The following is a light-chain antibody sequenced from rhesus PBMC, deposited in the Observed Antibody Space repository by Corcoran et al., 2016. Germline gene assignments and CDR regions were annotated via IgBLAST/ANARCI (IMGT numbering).Light chain of an antibody. CDR2: LPS. CDR3: LQSIQLPLT. CDR1: QSLLHSNGDTY. J-gene: IGKJ4*01. V-gene: IGKV2-91*01. Sequence: DIVMTQTPLSLPVTPGEPASISCRSSQSLLHSNGDTYLFWYLQKPGQFPLLLIYLPSNRASGVPDRFSGTGSSTDFTLEISRVEADDVGVYYCLQSIQLPLTFGRGTKVEIK.